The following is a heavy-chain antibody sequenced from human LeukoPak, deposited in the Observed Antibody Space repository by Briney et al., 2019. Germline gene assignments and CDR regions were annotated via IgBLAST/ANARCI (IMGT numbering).Heavy chain of an antibody. CDR2: IIPIIGTA. V-gene: IGHV1-69*05. CDR1: GGTFSSYA. J-gene: IGHJ3*02. D-gene: IGHD3-22*01. Sequence: ASVKVSCKASGGTFSSYAISWVRQAPGQGLEWMGRIIPIIGTANYAQKFQGRVTITTDESTSTAYMELSSLRSEDTAVYYCAREIPGPYMIVAVGDAFDIWGQGTMVTVSS. CDR3: AREIPGPYMIVAVGDAFDI.